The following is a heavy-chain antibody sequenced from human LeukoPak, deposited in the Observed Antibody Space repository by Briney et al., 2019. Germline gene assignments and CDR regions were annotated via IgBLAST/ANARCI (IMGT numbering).Heavy chain of an antibody. CDR3: ARFPTVTYGMDV. Sequence: GGSLRLSCTASGFTFSSYSMNWVRQAPGKGLEWVSSISSSSSYIYYADSVKGRFTISRDNAKNSLYLQMNSLRAEDTAVYYCARFPTVTYGMDVWGQGTTVTVSS. CDR2: ISSSSSYI. D-gene: IGHD4-11*01. J-gene: IGHJ6*02. CDR1: GFTFSSYS. V-gene: IGHV3-21*01.